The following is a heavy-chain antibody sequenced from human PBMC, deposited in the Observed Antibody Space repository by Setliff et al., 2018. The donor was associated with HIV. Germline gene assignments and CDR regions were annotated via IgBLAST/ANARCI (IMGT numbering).Heavy chain of an antibody. Sequence: SETLSLTCTVSGYPISSGYYWGWIRQPPGKGLEWIGSIYHSGTTYYNPSLKSRVAISVDTSKNQFSLKLSSVTAADTAAYYCARESPDGLDYWGQGTLVTVSA. CDR1: GYPISSGYY. CDR2: IYHSGTT. J-gene: IGHJ4*02. V-gene: IGHV4-38-2*02. D-gene: IGHD2-8*01. CDR3: ARESPDGLDY.